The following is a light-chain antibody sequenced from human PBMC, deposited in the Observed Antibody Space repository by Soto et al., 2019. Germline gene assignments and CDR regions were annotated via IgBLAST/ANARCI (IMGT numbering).Light chain of an antibody. CDR1: SNDVGGYNY. J-gene: IGLJ1*01. CDR2: EVS. CDR3: CSYAGSYTHV. Sequence: QSVLTQPASVSGSPGQSITISCTGTSNDVGGYNYVSWFQQHPGKAPKLLIFEVSNRPSGVSHRFSGSKSGNTASLTISGLQAEDEADYFCCSYAGSYTHVFGTGTKVTVL. V-gene: IGLV2-14*01.